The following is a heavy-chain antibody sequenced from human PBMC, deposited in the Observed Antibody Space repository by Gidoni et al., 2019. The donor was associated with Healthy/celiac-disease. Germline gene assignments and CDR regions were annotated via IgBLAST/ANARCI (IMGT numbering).Heavy chain of an antibody. J-gene: IGHJ5*02. D-gene: IGHD6-13*01. CDR2: INHSGST. Sequence: QGPGKGLTWIEEINHSGSTNYNPSLKSRVTISVDTSKNQFSRKLSSVTAADTAVYYCATRYSSSWNNWFDPWGQGTLVTVSS. V-gene: IGHV4-34*01. CDR3: ATRYSSSWNNWFDP.